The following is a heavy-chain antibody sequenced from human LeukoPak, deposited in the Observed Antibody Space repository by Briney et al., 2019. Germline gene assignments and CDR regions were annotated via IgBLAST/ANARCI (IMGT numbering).Heavy chain of an antibody. D-gene: IGHD2-2*02. CDR1: GGTFSSYA. J-gene: IGHJ5*02. Sequence: GASVKVSCKASGGTFSSYAISWVRQAPGQGLEWMGRIIPILGIANYAQKFQGRVTITADKSTSTAYMELSSLRSEDTAVYYCVRDPAYCSSTSCYRYKNWFDPWGQGTLVTVSS. V-gene: IGHV1-69*04. CDR2: IIPILGIA. CDR3: VRDPAYCSSTSCYRYKNWFDP.